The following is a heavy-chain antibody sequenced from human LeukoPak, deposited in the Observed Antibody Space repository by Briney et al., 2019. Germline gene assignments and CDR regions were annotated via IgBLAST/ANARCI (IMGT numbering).Heavy chain of an antibody. J-gene: IGHJ3*02. V-gene: IGHV3-30*02. Sequence: GGSLRLSCAASGFTFSSYGMHWVRQAPGKGLEWVAFIRYDGSNKYYADSVKGRFTVSRDNAKNSLYLQMNSLRAEDTALYFCARDTHYYGSGSPAFDIWGQGTMVTVSS. CDR1: GFTFSSYG. CDR3: ARDTHYYGSGSPAFDI. CDR2: IRYDGSNK. D-gene: IGHD3-10*01.